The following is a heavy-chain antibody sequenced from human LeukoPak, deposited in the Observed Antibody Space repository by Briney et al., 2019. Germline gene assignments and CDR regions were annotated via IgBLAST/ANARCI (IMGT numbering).Heavy chain of an antibody. V-gene: IGHV3-7*01. D-gene: IGHD5-18*01. CDR3: ARDERVENSYQDYYYMDA. Sequence: PGGSLRLSCAASGFSFSSYWMSWVRQTPGKGLEWVANIKRDGGEKYCVDSVKGRFTISRDNAKKSLYLQMNSLRGEDTAVYYCARDERVENSYQDYYYMDAWGTGTTVIVSS. CDR1: GFSFSSYW. CDR2: IKRDGGEK. J-gene: IGHJ6*03.